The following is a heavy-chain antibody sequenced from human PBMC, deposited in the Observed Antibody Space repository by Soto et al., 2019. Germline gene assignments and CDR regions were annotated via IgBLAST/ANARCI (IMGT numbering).Heavy chain of an antibody. CDR1: GFTFSSYG. Sequence: QVQLVESGGGAVQPGTSLRLSCAASGFTFSSYGMHWVRQAPGKGLEWVAVIANDGTNRYYVDSVKGRFTISRDNSKNMLYLQMNSLRAEDTAVYFCAKEVILGTIYNGLDVWGQGTTVTVSS. V-gene: IGHV3-30*18. D-gene: IGHD1-7*01. CDR3: AKEVILGTIYNGLDV. J-gene: IGHJ6*02. CDR2: IANDGTNR.